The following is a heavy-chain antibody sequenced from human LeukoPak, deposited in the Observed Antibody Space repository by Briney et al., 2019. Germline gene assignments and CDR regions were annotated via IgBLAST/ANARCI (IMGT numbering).Heavy chain of an antibody. Sequence: GESLKISCKGSGYSFTNYWIGWGRQMPGEGLEWMGVIYPGDSDAKYGPSFQGQVIFSADRSINTAYLQWSSLKASDSAMYYCATHSKSSAFDIWGQGTMVTVSS. CDR2: IYPGDSDA. D-gene: IGHD5-18*01. CDR1: GYSFTNYW. V-gene: IGHV5-51*01. CDR3: ATHSKSSAFDI. J-gene: IGHJ3*02.